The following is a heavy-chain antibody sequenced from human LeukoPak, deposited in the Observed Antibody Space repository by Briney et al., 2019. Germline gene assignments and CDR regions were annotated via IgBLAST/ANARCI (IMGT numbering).Heavy chain of an antibody. CDR1: GYTFTAYA. Sequence: ASVKVSCKASGYTFTAYAMHWVRQAPGQRLEWMGWINAGNGNTKYSQKFQGRVTITRDTSASTAYMELSSLKSEDTAVYYCACSVTTQFQGDYWGQGTLVTVSS. CDR2: INAGNGNT. D-gene: IGHD4-17*01. CDR3: ACSVTTQFQGDY. J-gene: IGHJ4*02. V-gene: IGHV1-3*01.